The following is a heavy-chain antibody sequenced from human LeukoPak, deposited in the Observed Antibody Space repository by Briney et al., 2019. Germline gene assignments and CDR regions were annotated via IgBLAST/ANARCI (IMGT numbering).Heavy chain of an antibody. CDR1: GYSFTSYW. D-gene: IGHD3-22*01. V-gene: IGHV5-51*01. J-gene: IGHJ4*02. CDR3: ALLLRSAQVDY. CDR2: IYPGESDT. Sequence: GESLKISCKGSGYSFTSYWIGWVRPMPGKGLEWMGIIYPGESDTRYSPSFQGQVTISADKSISTPYLQWSSLRASDTAMYYCALLLRSAQVDYWGQGTLVTVSS.